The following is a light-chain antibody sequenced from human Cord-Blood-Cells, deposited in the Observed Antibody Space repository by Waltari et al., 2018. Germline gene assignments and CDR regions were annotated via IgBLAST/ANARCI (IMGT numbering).Light chain of an antibody. CDR2: DVS. CDR1: SSDVVGYNY. V-gene: IGLV2-14*01. Sequence: QSALTQPAPVSGSPGQSITISCTGTSSDVVGYNYFSWYQQHPGKAPKLMIYDVSKRPSGVSNRFSGSKSGNTASLTISGLQAEDEADYYCSSYTSSSTWVFGGGTKLTVL. J-gene: IGLJ3*02. CDR3: SSYTSSSTWV.